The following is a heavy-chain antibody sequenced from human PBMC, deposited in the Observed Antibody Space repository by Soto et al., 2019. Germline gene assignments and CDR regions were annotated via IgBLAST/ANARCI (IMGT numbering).Heavy chain of an antibody. CDR1: GFTFSSYG. D-gene: IGHD2-2*01. CDR3: AREKGASRYYFGLDV. Sequence: GGSLRLSCAASGFTFSSYGMHWVRQAPGKGLEWVAVIWFNGRNKYYADSVKGRFTISRDNSKNTLYLQMSSLRAEDTAVYYCAREKGASRYYFGLDVWGQGTTVTVSS. V-gene: IGHV3-33*01. CDR2: IWFNGRNK. J-gene: IGHJ6*02.